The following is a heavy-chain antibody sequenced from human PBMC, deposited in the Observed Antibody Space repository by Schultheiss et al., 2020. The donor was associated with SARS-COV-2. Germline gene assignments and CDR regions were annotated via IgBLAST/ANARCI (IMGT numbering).Heavy chain of an antibody. Sequence: GGSLRLSCAASGFSFSDYYMSWIRQAPGKGLEWVSAISGSGGSTYYADSVKGRFTISRDNSKNTLYLQMNSLRAEDTAVYYCAKDITMIVVHDAFDIWGQGTMVTVSS. D-gene: IGHD3-22*01. CDR3: AKDITMIVVHDAFDI. J-gene: IGHJ3*02. CDR1: GFSFSDYY. V-gene: IGHV3-23*01. CDR2: ISGSGGST.